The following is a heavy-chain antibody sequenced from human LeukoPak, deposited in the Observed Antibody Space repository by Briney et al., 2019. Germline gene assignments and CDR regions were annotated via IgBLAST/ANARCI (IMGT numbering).Heavy chain of an antibody. CDR2: IYSGGST. CDR3: ARDSWGDGYNNY. V-gene: IGHV3-66*01. CDR1: GFTVSSNY. Sequence: GGSLRLSCAASGFTVSSNYMSWVRQAPGEGLEWVSVIYSGGSTYYADSVKGRFTISRDNSKNTLYLQMNSLRAEDTAVYYCARDSWGDGYNNYWGQGTLVTVSS. D-gene: IGHD5-24*01. J-gene: IGHJ4*02.